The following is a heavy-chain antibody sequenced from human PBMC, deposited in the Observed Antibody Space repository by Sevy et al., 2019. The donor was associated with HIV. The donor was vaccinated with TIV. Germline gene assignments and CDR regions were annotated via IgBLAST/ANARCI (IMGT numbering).Heavy chain of an antibody. CDR2: ISSGGSTK. CDR1: GFTFSDHY. Sequence: GGSLRLSCAASGFTFSDHYMSWIRQAPGKGLEWVSFISSGGSTKYYGDSVRGRFTISSVNAKNSLYLQMNGLRAEDTAVYYCARDDRRREGEPYSDYWGRGTLVTFSS. V-gene: IGHV3-11*01. CDR3: ARDDRRREGEPYSDY. D-gene: IGHD3-16*01. J-gene: IGHJ4*02.